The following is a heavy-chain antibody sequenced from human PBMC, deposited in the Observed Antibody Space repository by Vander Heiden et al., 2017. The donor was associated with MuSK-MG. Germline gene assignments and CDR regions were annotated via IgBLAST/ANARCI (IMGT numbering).Heavy chain of an antibody. CDR3: ARVLAAAGPSFDY. V-gene: IGHV1-2*02. D-gene: IGHD6-13*01. CDR2: INPKSGDT. J-gene: IGHJ4*02. CDR1: GYTFTDYY. Sequence: QVQLVQSGAAVKKPGASVKVSCTASGYTFTDYYMHWVRQAPGQGLEWMGWINPKSGDTSYAQKFQGRVTMTRDTSISAAYMELSRLRSDDTCVYYCARVLAAAGPSFDYWGQGTLVTVSS.